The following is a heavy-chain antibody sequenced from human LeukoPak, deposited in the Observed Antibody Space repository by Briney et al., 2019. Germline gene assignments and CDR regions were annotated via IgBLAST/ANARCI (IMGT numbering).Heavy chain of an antibody. V-gene: IGHV3-33*01. CDR2: IWYDGSDK. D-gene: IGHD6-19*01. J-gene: IGHJ5*02. Sequence: GRSLRLSCAASGFTFSSYGMHWVRQAPGKGLEWVAVIWYDGSDKYYADSVKGRFTIPRDNSKNTLYLQMNGLRVEDTAVYYCARVLGDSGWYLGWFDPWGQGTLVTVSS. CDR3: ARVLGDSGWYLGWFDP. CDR1: GFTFSSYG.